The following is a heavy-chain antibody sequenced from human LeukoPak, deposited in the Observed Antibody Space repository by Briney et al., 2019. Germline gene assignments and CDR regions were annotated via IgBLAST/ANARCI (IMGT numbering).Heavy chain of an antibody. Sequence: ASVKVSCKASGDTFSSYAISWVRQAPGQRLEWMGWINAGNGNTKYSQKFQGRVTITRDTSASTAYMELSSLRSEDTAVYYCARSQVAGGAFDIWGQGTMVTVSS. D-gene: IGHD2-15*01. V-gene: IGHV1-3*01. J-gene: IGHJ3*02. CDR1: GDTFSSYA. CDR2: INAGNGNT. CDR3: ARSQVAGGAFDI.